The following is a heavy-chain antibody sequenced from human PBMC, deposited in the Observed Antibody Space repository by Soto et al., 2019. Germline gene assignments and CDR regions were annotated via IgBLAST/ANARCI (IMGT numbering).Heavy chain of an antibody. CDR1: GGSISSSSYY. V-gene: IGHV4-39*01. J-gene: IGHJ4*02. CDR2: IYYSGST. Sequence: QLQLQESGPGLVKPSETLSLTCSVSGGSISSSSYYWGWIRQPPGKGLQWIGTIYYSGSTYYNPSLKSRLTISVDTSKNQFSLKLSSVTAADTAVYYCASSDGGSTIDYWGQGALVTVSS. CDR3: ASSDGGSTIDY.